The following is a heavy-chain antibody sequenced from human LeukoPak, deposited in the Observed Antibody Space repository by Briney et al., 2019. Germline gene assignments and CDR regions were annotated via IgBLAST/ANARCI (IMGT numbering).Heavy chain of an antibody. J-gene: IGHJ4*02. CDR1: GGSISSSSYY. V-gene: IGHV4-39*07. CDR3: ARVRGYSYGYIEY. CDR2: IDYSGTT. D-gene: IGHD5-18*01. Sequence: SETLSLTCTVSGGSISSSSYYWGWIRQPPGKGLEWIGSIDYSGTTSHNPSLKSRVTISVDTSKNQFSLKLSSVTAADTAVYYCARVRGYSYGYIEYWGQGTLVTVSS.